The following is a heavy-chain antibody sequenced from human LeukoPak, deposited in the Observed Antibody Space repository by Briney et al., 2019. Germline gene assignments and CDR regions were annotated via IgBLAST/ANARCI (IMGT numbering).Heavy chain of an antibody. V-gene: IGHV3-64*01. CDR3: VRDRWPGLGDF. Sequence: GGSLRLSCAASGFTFSSYAMHWVRQAPGKGLEYVSAISSNGGSTYYANSVKGRFTISRDNSKNTLYLQMGSLRAEDTAVYYCVRDRWPGLGDFWGQGTTVIVSS. D-gene: IGHD6-19*01. CDR1: GFTFSSYA. CDR2: ISSNGGST. J-gene: IGHJ6*02.